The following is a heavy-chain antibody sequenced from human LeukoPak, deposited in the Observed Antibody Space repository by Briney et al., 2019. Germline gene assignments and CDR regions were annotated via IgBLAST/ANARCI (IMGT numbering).Heavy chain of an antibody. V-gene: IGHV3-30*03. CDR2: ISYDGSNK. Sequence: PGGSLRLSCAASGFTFSSYGMHWVRQAPGKGLEWVAVISYDGSNKYYADSVKGRFTISRDNSKNTLYLQMNSLRAEDTVVYYCAGYYDILTGYDYWGQGTLVTVSS. D-gene: IGHD3-9*01. CDR3: AGYYDILTGYDY. J-gene: IGHJ4*02. CDR1: GFTFSSYG.